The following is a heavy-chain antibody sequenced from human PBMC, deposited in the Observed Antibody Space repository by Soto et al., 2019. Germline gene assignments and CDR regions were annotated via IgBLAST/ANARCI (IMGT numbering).Heavy chain of an antibody. CDR1: GFTVSSNY. J-gene: IGHJ4*02. CDR3: AMGLDSGWFDY. CDR2: IYSGGST. V-gene: IGHV3-53*04. Sequence: EVQLVESGGGLVQPGGSLRLSCAASGFTVSSNYMSWVRQAPGKGLEWVSVIYSGGSTYYADSVKGRFTISRHNSKNTVYLQMNSLRAEDTAVYYCAMGLDSGWFDYWGQGTLVTVSS. D-gene: IGHD6-19*01.